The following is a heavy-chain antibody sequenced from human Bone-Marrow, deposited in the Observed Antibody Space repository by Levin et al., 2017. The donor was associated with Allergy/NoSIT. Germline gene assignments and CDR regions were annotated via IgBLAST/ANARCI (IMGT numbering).Heavy chain of an antibody. Sequence: PSETLSLTCTVSGGSISSYYWSWIRQPPGKGLECLGYISHSGNTNYNPSLKSRVTISSDTSKNQFSLKLTSVTAADTAVYYCARPLGGVIERGGDDAFDVWGLGTMVTVSS. CDR1: GGSISSYY. CDR3: ARPLGGVIERGGDDAFDV. D-gene: IGHD3-16*02. J-gene: IGHJ3*01. V-gene: IGHV4-59*01. CDR2: ISHSGNT.